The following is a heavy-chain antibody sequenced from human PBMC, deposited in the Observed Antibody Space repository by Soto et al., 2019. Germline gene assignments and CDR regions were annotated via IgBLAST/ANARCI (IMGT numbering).Heavy chain of an antibody. Sequence: PSETLSLTCTVSGGSISSGGYYWSWIRQHPGKGLEWIGYIYYSGSTYYNPSLKSRVTISVDTSKNQFSLKLSSVTAADTAVYFCARDLGFYDSSGPHLDSWGQGTLVTVSS. D-gene: IGHD3-22*01. J-gene: IGHJ4*02. CDR2: IYYSGST. V-gene: IGHV4-31*03. CDR1: GGSISSGGYY. CDR3: ARDLGFYDSSGPHLDS.